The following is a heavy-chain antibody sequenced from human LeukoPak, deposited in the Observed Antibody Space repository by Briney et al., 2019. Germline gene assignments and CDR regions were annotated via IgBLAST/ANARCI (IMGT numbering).Heavy chain of an antibody. J-gene: IGHJ4*02. V-gene: IGHV3-21*01. CDR1: GFTFSSYN. D-gene: IGHD2-2*01. CDR2: ISSSSSYI. Sequence: PGGSLRLSCAASGFTFSSYNMNWVRQAPGKGLEWVSSISSSSSYIYYADSVKGRFTISRDNAKNSLYLQMNSLRAEDTAVYYCARAPRIVVVPAALGYWGQGTLVTVSS. CDR3: ARAPRIVVVPAALGY.